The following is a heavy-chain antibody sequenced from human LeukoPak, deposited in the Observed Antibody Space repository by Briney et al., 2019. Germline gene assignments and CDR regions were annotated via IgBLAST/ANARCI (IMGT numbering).Heavy chain of an antibody. D-gene: IGHD3-10*01. CDR2: INHNGTEK. CDR3: ARWIGGFDF. J-gene: IGHJ4*02. Sequence: GGSLRLSCAASGFSFSGYWMNWVRQTPGKGLEWVANINHNGTEKYYLDSVEGRLTISRDNTKNSLFLQMNSLRAEDTAVYYCARWIGGFDFWGQGDLVTVSS. CDR1: GFSFSGYW. V-gene: IGHV3-7*01.